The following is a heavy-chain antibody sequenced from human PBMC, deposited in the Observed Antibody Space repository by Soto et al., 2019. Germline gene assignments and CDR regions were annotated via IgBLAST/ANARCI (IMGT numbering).Heavy chain of an antibody. CDR1: GGSFSGYY. CDR2: INHSGST. V-gene: IGHV4-34*01. Sequence: KPSETLSLTCAVYGGSFSGYYWSWIRQPPGKGLEWIGEINHSGSTNYNPSLKSRVTISVDTSKNQFSLKLSSVTAADTAVYYCARATPYVTYYDFWSGYSWIWFDPWGQGTLVTVSS. J-gene: IGHJ5*02. CDR3: ARATPYVTYYDFWSGYSWIWFDP. D-gene: IGHD3-3*01.